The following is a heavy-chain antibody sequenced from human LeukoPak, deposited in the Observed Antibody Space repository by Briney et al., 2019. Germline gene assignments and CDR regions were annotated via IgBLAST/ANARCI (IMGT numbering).Heavy chain of an antibody. CDR1: GYTFTSYY. CDR2: INPSDGST. CDR3: ASEGVSGTYYYDSSGYWGLNWFDP. V-gene: IGHV1-46*01. J-gene: IGHJ5*02. D-gene: IGHD3-22*01. Sequence: ASVKVSCKASGYTFTSYYMHWVRQAPGQGLEWMGIINPSDGSTSYAQKFQGRVTMTRDTSTSTVYMELSSLRSEDTAVYYCASEGVSGTYYYDSSGYWGLNWFDPWGQGTLVTVSS.